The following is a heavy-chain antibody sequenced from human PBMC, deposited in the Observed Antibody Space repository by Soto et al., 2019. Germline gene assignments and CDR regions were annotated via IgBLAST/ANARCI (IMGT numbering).Heavy chain of an antibody. J-gene: IGHJ3*02. CDR2: INHSGST. Sequence: SETLSLTCSVYVGSFSGYYWSWIRQPPGKGLEWIEEINHSGSTNYNPSLKSRVTISVDTSKNQFSLKLSSVTAADTAVYYCARGCTRSWYACFCFDIWCQGKMVTVS. D-gene: IGHD6-13*01. CDR1: VGSFSGYY. CDR3: ARGCTRSWYACFCFDI. V-gene: IGHV4-34*01.